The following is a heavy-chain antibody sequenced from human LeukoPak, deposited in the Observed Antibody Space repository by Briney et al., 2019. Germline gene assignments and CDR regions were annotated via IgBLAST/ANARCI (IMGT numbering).Heavy chain of an antibody. CDR1: GGSISSYH. Sequence: KASETLSLTCTVSGGSISSYHWSWIRQPPGKGLEWIGYIYYSGSTNYNPSLKSRVTMSVDTSKNQFSLKLSSVTAADTAVYYCARAAYYGSSNWFDPWGQGTLVTVSS. CDR3: ARAAYYGSSNWFDP. D-gene: IGHD3-10*01. J-gene: IGHJ5*02. V-gene: IGHV4-59*12. CDR2: IYYSGST.